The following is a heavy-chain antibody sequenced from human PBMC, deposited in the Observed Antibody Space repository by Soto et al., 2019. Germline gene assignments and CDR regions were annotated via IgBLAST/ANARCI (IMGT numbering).Heavy chain of an antibody. V-gene: IGHV4-30-2*01. CDR2: IYHSGST. Sequence: QLQLQESGSGLVKPSQTLSLTCAVSGGSISSGGYSWSWIRQPPGKGLEWIGYIYHSGSTYYNPSLKSRVTISVDRPKNHFPLTRSSVPAADPAVYSCPTPPAPYGGQETRVTVS. CDR3: PTPPAPY. J-gene: IGHJ4*02. CDR1: GGSISSGGYS.